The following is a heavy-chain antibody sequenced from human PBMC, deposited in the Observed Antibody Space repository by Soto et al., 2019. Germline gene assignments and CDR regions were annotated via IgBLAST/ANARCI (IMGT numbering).Heavy chain of an antibody. V-gene: IGHV3-53*01. D-gene: IGHD3-22*01. CDR3: ARGVGWLVHALDV. Sequence: EVQLVESGGGLIQPGGSLRLSCVASGFTVRSNYMSWVRQAPGKGPELVSLIYSGGDTYYADSVRVRFSVSRDNSKTTLYLQLNSLRAEDTAVYYCARGVGWLVHALDVWGQGTMVTVSS. CDR2: IYSGGDT. CDR1: GFTVRSNY. J-gene: IGHJ3*01.